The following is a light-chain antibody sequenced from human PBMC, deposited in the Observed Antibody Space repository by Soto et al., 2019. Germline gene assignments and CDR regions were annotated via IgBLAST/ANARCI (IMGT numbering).Light chain of an antibody. CDR1: SSNVGAGYG. J-gene: IGLJ1*01. V-gene: IGLV1-40*01. CDR2: GDT. CDR3: QSYDNSLSGHV. Sequence: SVLTQPPSVSGAPGQRVTIPCTGSSSNVGAGYGVHWYQQLPGTAPKLLIYGDTNRPSGVPARFFGSKSGTSASLAITGLQAEDEADYYCQSYDNSLSGHVFGTGTKVTVL.